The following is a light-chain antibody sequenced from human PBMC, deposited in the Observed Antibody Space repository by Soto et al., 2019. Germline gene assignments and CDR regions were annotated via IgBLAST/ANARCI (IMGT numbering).Light chain of an antibody. CDR1: QSVSGY. J-gene: IGKJ5*01. Sequence: EIVYTQPPATLSLSPGERATLSCRASQSVSGYLAWYQQKPGQAPRLLIYDTSNRATGIPARFSGSGSGTDFTLTISSLEPEDFAVYYCQQRSNWRFGQGTRLEIK. CDR3: QQRSNWR. CDR2: DTS. V-gene: IGKV3-11*01.